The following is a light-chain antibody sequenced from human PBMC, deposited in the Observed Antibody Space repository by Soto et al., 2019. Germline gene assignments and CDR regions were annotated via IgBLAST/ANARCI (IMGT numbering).Light chain of an antibody. CDR3: QQSYRTPPT. V-gene: IGKV1-39*01. CDR2: AAS. Sequence: DIQMTQSTSSLSASVGDRVTITCRASQSISSYLNWYQQKPGKAPKLLIYAASILQSGVPSRFSGSGSGTDFTLTISSLQPEDFATYYCQQSYRTPPTCGQGTKVEIK. J-gene: IGKJ1*01. CDR1: QSISSY.